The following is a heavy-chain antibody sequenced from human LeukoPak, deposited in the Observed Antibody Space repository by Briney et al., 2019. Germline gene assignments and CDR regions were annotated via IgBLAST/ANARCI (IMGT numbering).Heavy chain of an antibody. Sequence: ASVKVSCKASGYTFTSYGISWVRQAPGQGLEWMGWISAYNGNTHYAQKLQGRVTMTTDTSTSTVYMELRSLRSDDTAVYYCARDGRSARPYYYYMDVWGKGTTVTVSS. CDR3: ARDGRSARPYYYYMDV. D-gene: IGHD3-3*01. V-gene: IGHV1-18*01. CDR1: GYTFTSYG. CDR2: ISAYNGNT. J-gene: IGHJ6*03.